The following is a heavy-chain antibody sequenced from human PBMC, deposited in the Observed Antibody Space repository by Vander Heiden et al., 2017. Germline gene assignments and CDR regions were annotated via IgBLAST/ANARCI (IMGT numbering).Heavy chain of an antibody. V-gene: IGHV1-2*06. CDR2: INPNSGGT. CDR3: AALGEYYDICTGLWGAHNVDY. CDR1: GYTFTGYY. J-gene: IGHJ4*02. D-gene: IGHD3-9*01. Sequence: QVQLVQSRAEVKKPGASVKVSCKASGYTFTGYYMHWVRQAPGQGLEWMGRINPNSGGTNYAQKFQGRVTRTRDTSISTAYMELSRLRSDDKAVYYCAALGEYYDICTGLWGAHNVDYWGQGTLVTVSS.